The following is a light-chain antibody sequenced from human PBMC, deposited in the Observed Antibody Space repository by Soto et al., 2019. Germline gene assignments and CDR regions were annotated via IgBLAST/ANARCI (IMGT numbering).Light chain of an antibody. V-gene: IGKV3-20*01. CDR1: QSVSSS. CDR2: GAS. J-gene: IGKJ1*01. CDR3: QHYGSSRT. Sequence: EIVLTQSPGTLSLSPGERATLSCRASQSVSSSLAWYQQRPGQAPRLLIYGASSRATGIPDRFSGSGSGTDFTLTISRLEPEDFVVYYCQHYGSSRTFGQGTKVEIK.